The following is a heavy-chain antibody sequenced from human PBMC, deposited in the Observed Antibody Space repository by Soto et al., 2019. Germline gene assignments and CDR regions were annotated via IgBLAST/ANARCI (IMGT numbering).Heavy chain of an antibody. J-gene: IGHJ6*02. Sequence: GESLKISCKGSGYSFTSYWIGWVRQMPGKGLEWMGIIYPGDSDTRYSPSFQGQVTIPADKSISTAYLQWSSLKASDTAMYYCARHGLRCREPNYYYYGMDVWGQGTTVTVSS. V-gene: IGHV5-51*01. CDR1: GYSFTSYW. D-gene: IGHD4-17*01. CDR3: ARHGLRCREPNYYYYGMDV. CDR2: IYPGDSDT.